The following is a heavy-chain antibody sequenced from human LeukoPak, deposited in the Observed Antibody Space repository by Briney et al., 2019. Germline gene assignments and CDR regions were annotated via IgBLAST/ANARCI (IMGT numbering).Heavy chain of an antibody. V-gene: IGHV1-2*02. D-gene: IGHD4-17*01. J-gene: IGHJ4*02. Sequence: ASVKVSCKASGYTFTGYYMHWVRQAPGQGLEWMGWINPNSGGTNYAQKFQGRVTMTRDTSISTAYMELSRLRSDDTAVYYCARGHDYGDYSYFDYWGQGTLVTVYS. CDR2: INPNSGGT. CDR3: ARGHDYGDYSYFDY. CDR1: GYTFTGYY.